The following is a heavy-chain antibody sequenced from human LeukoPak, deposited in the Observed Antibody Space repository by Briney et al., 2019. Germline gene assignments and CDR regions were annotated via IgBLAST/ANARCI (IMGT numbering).Heavy chain of an antibody. D-gene: IGHD6-13*01. CDR2: ISWNSGSI. Sequence: QPGGSLRLSYAGSGFTFDDYAMHWVRQAPGKGLEWVPGISWNSGSIGYADSVKGRFTISRDNAKNSLYLQMNSLRAEDTALYYCAKGGSSSWYGRYYFDYWGQGTLVTVSS. V-gene: IGHV3-9*01. J-gene: IGHJ4*02. CDR1: GFTFDDYA. CDR3: AKGGSSSWYGRYYFDY.